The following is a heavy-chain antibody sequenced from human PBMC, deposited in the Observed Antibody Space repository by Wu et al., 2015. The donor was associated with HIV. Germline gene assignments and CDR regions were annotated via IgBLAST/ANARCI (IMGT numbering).Heavy chain of an antibody. D-gene: IGHD1-26*01. V-gene: IGHV1-2*02. CDR2: INSKTGGT. CDR1: GYTFTGYY. CDR3: ARDHREVGATTDYYYYYMDV. J-gene: IGHJ6*03. Sequence: QVQLVQSGAEMKKPGASVKVSCKASGYTFTGYYIHWVRQAPGQGLEWMGWINSKTGGTNYAQKYQGRVTMTRDTSISIAYMQLSSLRFDDTAMYYCARDHREVGATTDYYYYYMDVWGKGTTVTVSS.